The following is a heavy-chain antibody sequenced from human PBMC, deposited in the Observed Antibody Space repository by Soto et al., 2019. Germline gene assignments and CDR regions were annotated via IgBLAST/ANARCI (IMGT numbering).Heavy chain of an antibody. CDR2: ISYDGSNK. V-gene: IGHV3-30*18. J-gene: IGHJ4*02. CDR1: GFTFSSYG. Sequence: GGSLRLSCAASGFTFSSYGMHWVRQAPGKGLEWVAVISYDGSNKYYADSVKGRFTISRDNSKNTLYLQMNSLRAEDTAVYYCAKDAVEYYFDYWGQGTL. CDR3: AKDAVEYYFDY. D-gene: IGHD3-3*01.